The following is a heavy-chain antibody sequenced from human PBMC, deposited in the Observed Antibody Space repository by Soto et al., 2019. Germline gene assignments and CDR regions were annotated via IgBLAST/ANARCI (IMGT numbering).Heavy chain of an antibody. V-gene: IGHV3-21*06. CDR3: ARESEDLTSNFDY. Sequence: GSLRLSCAASGFTFTRYSMNWVRQAPGKGLEWVSSISSTTHYIYYADSMRGRFTISRDNAKNAVYLEMNSLRAEDTAVYYCARESEDLTSNFDYWGQGTLVTVSS. CDR1: GFTFTRYS. CDR2: ISSTTHYI. J-gene: IGHJ4*02.